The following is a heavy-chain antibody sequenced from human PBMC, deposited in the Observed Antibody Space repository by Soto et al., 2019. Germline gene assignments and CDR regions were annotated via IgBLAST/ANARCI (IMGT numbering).Heavy chain of an antibody. CDR2: IIPIFGTA. D-gene: IGHD3-16*01. Sequence: SVKVSCKASGGTFSSYAISWVRQAPVQGLEWMGGIIPIFGTANYAQKFQGRVTITADKSTSTAYMELSSLRSEDTAVYYCARVSPHYAYYYGMDVWGQGTTVTVSS. V-gene: IGHV1-69*06. CDR3: ARVSPHYAYYYGMDV. CDR1: GGTFSSYA. J-gene: IGHJ6*02.